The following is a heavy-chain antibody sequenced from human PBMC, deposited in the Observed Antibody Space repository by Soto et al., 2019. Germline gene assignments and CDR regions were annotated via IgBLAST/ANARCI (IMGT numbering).Heavy chain of an antibody. CDR2: FDPEDGET. CDR3: ATDKGNCSSTSCLGY. V-gene: IGHV1-24*01. CDR1: GYTLTELS. J-gene: IGHJ4*02. D-gene: IGHD2-2*01. Sequence: GASVKVSCKVSGYTLTELSMHWVRQAPGKGLEWMGGFDPEDGETIYAQKFQGRVTMTEDTSTDTAYMELSSLRSEDTAVYYCATDKGNCSSTSCLGYWGQGTLVTVSS.